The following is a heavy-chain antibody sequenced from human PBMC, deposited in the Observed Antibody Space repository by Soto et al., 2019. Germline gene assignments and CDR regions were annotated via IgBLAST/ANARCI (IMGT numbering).Heavy chain of an antibody. D-gene: IGHD6-19*01. Sequence: QVQLVESGGGVVQPGRSLRLSCAASGFTFSNYGMHWIRQAPGKGLEWVAVIPYDGSDKYYVDSVKGRITISRDNSKSTVYPQMDNLRPEDTAVYYCVKDADGAGDSWGQGTLVTVSS. V-gene: IGHV3-30*18. CDR3: VKDADGAGDS. CDR2: IPYDGSDK. J-gene: IGHJ4*02. CDR1: GFTFSNYG.